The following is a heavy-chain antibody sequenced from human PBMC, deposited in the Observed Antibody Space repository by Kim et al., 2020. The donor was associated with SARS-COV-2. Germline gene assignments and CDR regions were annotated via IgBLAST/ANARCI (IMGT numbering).Heavy chain of an antibody. V-gene: IGHV5-51*01. CDR1: GYSFTSYW. J-gene: IGHJ5*02. CDR2: IYPGDSDT. CDR3: ARLKLGLIAAAGTGNWFDP. Sequence: GESLKISCKGSGYSFTSYWIGWVRQMPGKGLEWMGIIYPGDSDTRYSPSFQGQVTISADKSISTAYLQWSSLKASDTAMYYCARLKLGLIAAAGTGNWFDPWGQGTLVTVSS. D-gene: IGHD6-13*01.